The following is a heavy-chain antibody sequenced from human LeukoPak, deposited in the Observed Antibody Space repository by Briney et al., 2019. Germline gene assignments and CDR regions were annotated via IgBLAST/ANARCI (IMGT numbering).Heavy chain of an antibody. CDR1: GFTFSTYW. D-gene: IGHD5-12*01. CDR3: ARDRGYTQDY. CDR2: IKSDGSRT. V-gene: IGHV3-74*01. Sequence: GGSLRLSCAASGFTFSTYWMHWVRQAPGKGLVWVSHIKSDGSRTTYADSVKGRFTISRDNAKNALYLQMNSLRAEDTAVYYCARDRGYTQDYWGQGTLVSVSS. J-gene: IGHJ4*02.